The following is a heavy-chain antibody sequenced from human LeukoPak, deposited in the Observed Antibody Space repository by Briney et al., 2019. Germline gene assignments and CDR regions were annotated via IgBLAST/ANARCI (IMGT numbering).Heavy chain of an antibody. V-gene: IGHV4-34*01. J-gene: IGHJ3*02. CDR1: GGSFSGYY. CDR3: ARTKPRGYSYGLFAFDI. D-gene: IGHD5-18*01. Sequence: SETLSLTCAVYGGSFSGYYWSWIRQPPGKGLEWIGEINHSGSTNYNPSLKGRVTISVDTSENQFSLKLSSVTAADTAVYYCARTKPRGYSYGLFAFDIWGQGTMVTVSS. CDR2: INHSGST.